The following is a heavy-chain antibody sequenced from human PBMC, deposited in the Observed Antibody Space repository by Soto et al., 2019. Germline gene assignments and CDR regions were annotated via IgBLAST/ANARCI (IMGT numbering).Heavy chain of an antibody. CDR1: GFTFSSYA. CDR3: ATYYDILTGPSADY. J-gene: IGHJ4*02. CDR2: ISGSGGST. D-gene: IGHD3-9*01. Sequence: GGSLRLSCAASGFTFSSYAMSWVRQAPGKGLEWVSAISGSGGSTYYADSVKGRFTISRDNSKNTLYLQMNSLRAEDTAVYYCATYYDILTGPSADYWGQGTLVTVSS. V-gene: IGHV3-23*01.